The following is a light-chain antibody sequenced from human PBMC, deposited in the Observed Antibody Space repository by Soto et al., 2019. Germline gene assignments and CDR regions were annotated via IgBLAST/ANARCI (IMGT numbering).Light chain of an antibody. V-gene: IGKV1-39*01. CDR2: AAS. J-gene: IGKJ4*01. CDR1: QSISSY. Sequence: DIQMTHSPSSLSASVGDRVTITCRASQSISSYLNWYQQKPGKAPKLLIYAASSLQSGVTSRFSGSGSGTDFTLTISSLQPEDFATYYCQQSYSTPPTFGGGTKVDIK. CDR3: QQSYSTPPT.